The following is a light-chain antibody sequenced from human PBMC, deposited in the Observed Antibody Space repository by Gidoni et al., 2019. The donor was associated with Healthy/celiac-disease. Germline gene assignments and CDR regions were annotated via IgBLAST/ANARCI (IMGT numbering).Light chain of an antibody. CDR3: QQLSGSPLT. CDR1: QGIGSY. V-gene: IGKV1-9*01. CDR2: AAS. Sequence: DIQLTQSPSFLSASVGDRVTITCRASQGIGSYSAWYQQKPGKAPKLLIYAASTLQDGVSSRFSGSGSGTEFTLTISSLQPEDFATYSCQQLSGSPLTFGPGTKVDFK. J-gene: IGKJ3*01.